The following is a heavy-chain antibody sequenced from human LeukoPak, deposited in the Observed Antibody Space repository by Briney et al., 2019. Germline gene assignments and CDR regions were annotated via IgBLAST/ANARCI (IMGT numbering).Heavy chain of an antibody. V-gene: IGHV3-23*01. Sequence: GASLRLSCAASGFTFSSYAVSWVRQAPGKGLEWVSAISGSGGSTYYADSVKGRFTISRDNSKNTLYLQMNSLRAEDTAVYYCARYYDSSGYYWGHFDYWGQGTLVTVSS. CDR1: GFTFSSYA. CDR2: ISGSGGST. D-gene: IGHD3-22*01. J-gene: IGHJ4*02. CDR3: ARYYDSSGYYWGHFDY.